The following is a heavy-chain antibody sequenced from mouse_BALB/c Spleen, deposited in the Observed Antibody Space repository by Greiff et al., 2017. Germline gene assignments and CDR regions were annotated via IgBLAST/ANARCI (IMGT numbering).Heavy chain of an antibody. V-gene: IGHV1-87*01. J-gene: IGHJ4*01. CDR3: ASDGYYAMDY. D-gene: IGHD2-3*01. CDR2: IYPGDGDT. CDR1: GYTFTSYW. Sequence: VMLVESGAELARPGASVKLSCKASGYTFTSYWMQWVKQRPGQGLEWIGAIYPGDGDTRYTQKFKGKATLTADKSSSTAYMQLSSLASEDSAVYYCASDGYYAMDYWGQGTSVTVSS.